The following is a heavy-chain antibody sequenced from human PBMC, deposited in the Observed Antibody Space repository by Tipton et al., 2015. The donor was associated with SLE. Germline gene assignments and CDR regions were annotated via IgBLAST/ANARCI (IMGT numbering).Heavy chain of an antibody. CDR3: ARDGVVVLMASGPFDAFDI. J-gene: IGHJ3*02. CDR2: ISAYNGNT. D-gene: IGHD2-8*01. CDR1: GYTFFTYG. V-gene: IGHV1-18*01. Sequence: QLVQSGAEVKKPGASVKVSCKASGYTFFTYGISWVRQAPGQGLEWMGWISAYNGNTIYAQKLQGRVTMTTDTSTSTAYMELRSLRSDDTAVYYCARDGVVVLMASGPFDAFDIWGQGTMVTVSS.